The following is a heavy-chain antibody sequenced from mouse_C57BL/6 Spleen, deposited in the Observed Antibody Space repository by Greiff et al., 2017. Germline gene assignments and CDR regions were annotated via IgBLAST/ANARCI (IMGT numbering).Heavy chain of an antibody. Sequence: VQLQQSGPELVKPGASVKISCKASGYAFSSSWMNWVKQRPGKGLEWIGRIYPGDGDTNYNGKFKGKATLTADKSSSTAYMQLSSLTSEDSAVYFCAREGTGTGYYAMDYWGQGTSVTVSS. J-gene: IGHJ4*01. V-gene: IGHV1-82*01. CDR3: AREGTGTGYYAMDY. CDR1: GYAFSSSW. D-gene: IGHD4-1*01. CDR2: IYPGDGDT.